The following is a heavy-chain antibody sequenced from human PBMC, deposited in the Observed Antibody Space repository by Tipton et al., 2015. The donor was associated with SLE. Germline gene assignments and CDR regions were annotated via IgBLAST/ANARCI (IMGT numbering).Heavy chain of an antibody. CDR2: ISGSGGST. CDR3: ASRHWGETAVAAFDY. J-gene: IGHJ4*02. V-gene: IGHV3-23*01. D-gene: IGHD6-13*01. CDR1: GFTFSSYG. Sequence: LRLSCAASGFTFSSYGMSWVRQAPGKGLEWVSAISGSGGSTYYADSVKGRFTISRDNSKNTLYLQMNSLRAEDTAVYYCASRHWGETAVAAFDYWGQGTLVTVSS.